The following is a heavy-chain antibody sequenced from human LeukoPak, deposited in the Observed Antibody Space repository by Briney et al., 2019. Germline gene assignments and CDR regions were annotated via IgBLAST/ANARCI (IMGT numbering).Heavy chain of an antibody. V-gene: IGHV4-39*07. D-gene: IGHD6-13*01. CDR2: IYYSGST. Sequence: PSETLSLTCTVSGGSIGRSSYYWGWIRQPPGKGLEWIGSIYYSGSTDYNPSLKSRVTISIDTSKNQFSLRLSSVTAADTAVYFCARGAAGTGAADYWGQGTLVTVSS. J-gene: IGHJ4*02. CDR3: ARGAAGTGAADY. CDR1: GGSIGRSSYY.